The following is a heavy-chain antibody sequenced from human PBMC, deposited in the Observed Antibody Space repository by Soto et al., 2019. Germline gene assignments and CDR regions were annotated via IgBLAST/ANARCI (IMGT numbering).Heavy chain of an antibody. Sequence: SETLSLTCAVYGGSFSGDYWSWIRQPPGKGLEWIGEINHSGSTNYNPSLKSRVTISVDTSKNQFSLKLSSVTAADTAVYYCARLTDYDILTGYYRGRRGFDYWGQGTLVAVS. J-gene: IGHJ4*02. V-gene: IGHV4-34*01. CDR2: INHSGST. D-gene: IGHD3-9*01. CDR1: GGSFSGDY. CDR3: ARLTDYDILTGYYRGRRGFDY.